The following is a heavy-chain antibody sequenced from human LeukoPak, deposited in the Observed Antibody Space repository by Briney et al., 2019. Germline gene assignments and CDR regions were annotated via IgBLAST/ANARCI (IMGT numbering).Heavy chain of an antibody. V-gene: IGHV3-53*01. D-gene: IGHD3/OR15-3a*01. J-gene: IGHJ4*02. CDR3: AREGPSGLGLDY. CDR1: GFTFSDHA. CDR2: IYSGGST. Sequence: GGSLRLSCAASGFTFSDHAMSWVRQAPGKGLEWVSVIYSGGSTYYADSVKGRFTISRDNSKNTLYLQMNSLRAEDTAVYYCAREGPSGLGLDYWGQGTLVTVSS.